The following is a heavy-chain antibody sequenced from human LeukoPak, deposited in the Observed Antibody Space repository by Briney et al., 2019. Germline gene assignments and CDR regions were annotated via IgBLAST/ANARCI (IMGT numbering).Heavy chain of an antibody. CDR1: GGSIGTSGYY. CDR2: IYYTGAT. Sequence: NTSETLSLTCTVSGGSIGTSGYYWGWVRQPPGKGLEWTGSIYYTGATYYNPSLNSRVTISLDTSKNQFSLKLSSVTAADTAVYYCARGRRGYSGYAKYWGRGTPVTVSS. CDR3: ARGRRGYSGYAKY. D-gene: IGHD5-12*01. J-gene: IGHJ4*02. V-gene: IGHV4-39*07.